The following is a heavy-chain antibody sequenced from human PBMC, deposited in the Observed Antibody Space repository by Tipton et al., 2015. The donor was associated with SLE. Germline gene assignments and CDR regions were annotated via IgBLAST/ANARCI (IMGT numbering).Heavy chain of an antibody. CDR1: GYTFTSYG. V-gene: IGHV1-18*01. CDR3: AKGYSYGFGSYYNGMNV. J-gene: IGHJ6*02. Sequence: QLVQSGAEVKKPGASVKVSCKASGYTFTSYGVTWVRQAPGQGLEWLGRISPYTGNIYYAQKVQGRVTMTTDTSTSTAYMELRSLRSDDTAVYYCAKGYSYGFGSYYNGMNVWGQGTTVIVSS. D-gene: IGHD5-18*01. CDR2: ISPYTGNI.